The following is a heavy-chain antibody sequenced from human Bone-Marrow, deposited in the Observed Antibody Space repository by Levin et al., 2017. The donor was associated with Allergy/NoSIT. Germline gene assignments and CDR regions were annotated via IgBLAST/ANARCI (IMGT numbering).Heavy chain of an antibody. J-gene: IGHJ5*02. Sequence: SETLSLTCAVSGYSISSGYYWGWIRQPPGKGLEWIGSIYHSGSTYYNPSLKSRVTISVDTSKNQFSLKLSSVTAADTAVYYCARGQVPAAIVAPGFDPWGQGTLVTVSS. CDR3: ARGQVPAAIVAPGFDP. CDR2: IYHSGST. CDR1: GYSISSGYY. V-gene: IGHV4-38-2*01. D-gene: IGHD2-2*02.